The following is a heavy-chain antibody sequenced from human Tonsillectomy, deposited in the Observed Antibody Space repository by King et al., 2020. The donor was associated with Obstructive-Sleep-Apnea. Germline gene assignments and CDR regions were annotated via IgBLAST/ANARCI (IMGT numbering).Heavy chain of an antibody. CDR1: GVTFSDDY. Sequence: VQLVESGGGLVKPGGSLRLSCAASGVTFSDDYMSWIRQAPGKGLEWVSYISSSSGFTYYADSVKGRFNISRDNAKNSLYLQMNRLRAEDTAVYYCARVARYGSSENGVDGLDVWGQGTTVTVSS. CDR3: ARVARYGSSENGVDGLDV. D-gene: IGHD2-2*01. CDR2: ISSSSGFT. V-gene: IGHV3-11*06. J-gene: IGHJ6*02.